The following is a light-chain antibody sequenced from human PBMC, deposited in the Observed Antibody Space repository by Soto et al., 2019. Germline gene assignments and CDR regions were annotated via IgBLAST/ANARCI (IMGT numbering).Light chain of an antibody. CDR1: QSISSY. CDR3: QQSYSTPYT. J-gene: IGKJ2*01. Sequence: DIQMTQSPSSVSASVGDRVTITCRASQSISSYLNWYQQKPGKAPKLLIYAASSLQSGVPSRFSGSGSGRDFTLTISSLQPEDVATYYCQQSYSTPYTFGQGTKLEIK. V-gene: IGKV1-39*01. CDR2: AAS.